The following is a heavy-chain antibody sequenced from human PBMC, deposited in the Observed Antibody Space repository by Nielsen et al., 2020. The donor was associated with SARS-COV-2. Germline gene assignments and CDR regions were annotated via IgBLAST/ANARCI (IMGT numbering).Heavy chain of an antibody. Sequence: WIRQPPGKGLEWIGEIYHSGSTNYNPSLKSRVTISVDTSKNQFSLKLSSVTAADTAVYYCARGGSYDFWSQNNDPHDAFDIWGQGTMVTVSS. J-gene: IGHJ3*02. CDR2: IYHSGST. V-gene: IGHV4-34*01. D-gene: IGHD3-3*01. CDR3: ARGGSYDFWSQNNDPHDAFDI.